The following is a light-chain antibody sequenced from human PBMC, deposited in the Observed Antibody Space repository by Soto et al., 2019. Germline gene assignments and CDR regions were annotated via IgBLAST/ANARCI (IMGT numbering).Light chain of an antibody. J-gene: IGKJ1*01. CDR3: QQYNDYWT. V-gene: IGKV1-5*01. Sequence: DIPMTQSPSTLSASVGDRVTITCRASQSISSWLAWYQQKPGRAPKLLIYAASSLQSGVPSRFSGGGSGTDFTLTISSLQPDDFATYYCQQYNDYWTFGQGTKVDI. CDR1: QSISSW. CDR2: AAS.